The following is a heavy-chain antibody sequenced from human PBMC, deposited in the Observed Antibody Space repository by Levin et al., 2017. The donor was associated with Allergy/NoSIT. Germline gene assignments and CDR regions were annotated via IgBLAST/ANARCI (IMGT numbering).Heavy chain of an antibody. CDR3: AKPSAYYDYVGDDY. V-gene: IGHV3-23*01. CDR1: GFTFSSYA. J-gene: IGHJ4*02. Sequence: ETLSLTCAASGFTFSSYAMSWVRQAPGKGLEWVSAISGSGGSTYYADSVKGRFTISRDNSKNTLYLQMNSLRAEDTAVYYCAKPSAYYDYVGDDYWGQGTLVTVSS. CDR2: ISGSGGST. D-gene: IGHD3-16*01.